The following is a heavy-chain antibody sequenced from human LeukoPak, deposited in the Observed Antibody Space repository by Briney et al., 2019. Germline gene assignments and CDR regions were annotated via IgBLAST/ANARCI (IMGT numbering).Heavy chain of an antibody. CDR1: GGSISSYY. D-gene: IGHD3-22*01. CDR2: IYYRGST. Sequence: SETLSLTCTVSGGSISSYYWSWIRQPPGKGLEWIGYIYYRGSTNYNPSLKSRVTISVDTSKNQFSLKLSSVTAADTAVYYCARWGEAYYDSSGYRFGPYYFDYWGQGTLVTVSS. CDR3: ARWGEAYYDSSGYRFGPYYFDY. V-gene: IGHV4-59*01. J-gene: IGHJ4*02.